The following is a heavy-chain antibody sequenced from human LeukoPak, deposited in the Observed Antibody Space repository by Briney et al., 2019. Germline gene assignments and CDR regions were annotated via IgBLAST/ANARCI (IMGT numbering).Heavy chain of an antibody. CDR2: IYYSGST. D-gene: IGHD2-15*01. V-gene: IGHV4-39*01. J-gene: IGHJ4*02. CDR1: GGSISSSSYY. Sequence: KPSETLSLTCTVSGGSISSSSYYWGWIRQRPGKGLEWIGSIYYSGSTYYNPSLKSRVTISVDTSKNQFSLKLSSVTAADTAVYYCARQRIVVVVAATFDYWGQGTLVTVSS. CDR3: ARQRIVVVVAATFDY.